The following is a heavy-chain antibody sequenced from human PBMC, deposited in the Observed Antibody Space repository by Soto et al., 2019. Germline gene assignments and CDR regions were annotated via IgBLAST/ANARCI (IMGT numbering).Heavy chain of an antibody. CDR1: GYSFTSYW. V-gene: IGHV5-51*01. Sequence: PGESLKISCKGSGYSFTSYWIGWVRQMPGKGLEWMGIIYPGDSDTRYSPSFQGQVTISADKSISTAYLQWSSLKASDTAMYYCASTFGSYYEVSYFQHWGQGTLVTVSS. CDR3: ASTFGSYYEVSYFQH. CDR2: IYPGDSDT. D-gene: IGHD1-26*01. J-gene: IGHJ1*01.